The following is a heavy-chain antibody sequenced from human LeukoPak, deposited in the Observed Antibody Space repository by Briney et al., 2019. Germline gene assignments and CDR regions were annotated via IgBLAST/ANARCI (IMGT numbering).Heavy chain of an antibody. CDR3: AKLVRGVVVPYYDY. V-gene: IGHV3-23*01. CDR2: ISGSGGST. CDR1: GFTFSSYA. J-gene: IGHJ4*02. D-gene: IGHD3-10*01. Sequence: GGSLRLSCAASGFTFSSYAMSWVRQAPGKGLEWLSPISGSGGSTYYADSVKGRFTISRDNSKNTLYLQMNSLRVEDTAIYYCAKLVRGVVVPYYDYWGQGTLVTVSS.